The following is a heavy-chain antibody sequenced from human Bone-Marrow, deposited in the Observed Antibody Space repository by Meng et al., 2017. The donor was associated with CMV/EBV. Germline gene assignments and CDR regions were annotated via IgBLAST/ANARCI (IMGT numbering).Heavy chain of an antibody. CDR2: IRYDGSNK. V-gene: IGHV3-30*02. CDR3: ARGAARFGY. CDR1: GFTFSSYG. J-gene: IGHJ4*02. D-gene: IGHD6-6*01. Sequence: GESLKISCAASGFTFSSYGMHWVRQAPGKGLEWVAFIRYDGSNKYYADSVKGRFTISRDNSKNTLYLQMNSLRAEDTAVYYCARGAARFGYWGQGTLVTVSS.